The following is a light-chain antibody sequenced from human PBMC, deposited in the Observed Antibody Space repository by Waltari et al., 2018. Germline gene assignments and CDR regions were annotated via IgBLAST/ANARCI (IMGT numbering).Light chain of an antibody. CDR2: NTN. CDR1: SASVSTSHY. Sequence: QTVVTQETSLSVSPGATVTLTCDLNSASVSTSHYPSWYQQTPGQAPRPLMYNTNSRSSGVPDCFSGSIGGNRAALTITGAQAEDDSFYYCVLDLGGGISVFGGGTRLTVL. V-gene: IGLV8-61*02. CDR3: VLDLGGGISV. J-gene: IGLJ3*02.